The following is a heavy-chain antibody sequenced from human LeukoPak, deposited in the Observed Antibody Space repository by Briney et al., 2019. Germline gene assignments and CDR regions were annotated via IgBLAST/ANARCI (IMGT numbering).Heavy chain of an antibody. J-gene: IGHJ3*02. CDR3: ARGGGRFCNSCYSDAFDI. CDR2: IKQDGSEK. D-gene: IGHD2-2*02. V-gene: IGHV3-7*01. CDR1: GFTFSNYW. Sequence: PGGSLRLSCAASGFTFSNYWMNWVRQALGKGLEWVANIKQDGSEKYYVDSVRGRFTISRDNAKNSLYLQMNSLRAEDTAVYYCARGGGRFCNSCYSDAFDIWGQGTMVTVSS.